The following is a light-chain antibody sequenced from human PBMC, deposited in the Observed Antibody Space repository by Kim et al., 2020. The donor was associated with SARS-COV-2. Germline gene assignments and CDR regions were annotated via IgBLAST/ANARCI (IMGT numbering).Light chain of an antibody. V-gene: IGLV1-47*01. CDR3: AAWDDSLSAVV. CDR1: STNIGSNY. J-gene: IGLJ2*01. Sequence: GQSVTISSAGSSTNIGSNYVYWYQQLPRTAPKLLIYRNNQRPSGVPDRFSGSKSGTSASLAISGLRSEDEADYYCAAWDDSLSAVVFGGGTKVTVL. CDR2: RNN.